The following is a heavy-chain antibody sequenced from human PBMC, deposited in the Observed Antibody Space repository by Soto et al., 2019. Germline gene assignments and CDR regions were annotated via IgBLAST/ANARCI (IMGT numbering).Heavy chain of an antibody. CDR1: GGSISSYY. V-gene: IGHV4-59*01. CDR2: IYYSGST. D-gene: IGHD3-3*01. Sequence: PSETLSLTCTVSGGSISSYYWSWIRPPPGKGLEWIGYIYYSGSTNYSPSLKSRVTISVDTSKNQFSLKLSSVTAADTAVYYYARDGRTYYDFWSGYYGGYHYYGMDVWGQGTTVTVSS. J-gene: IGHJ6*02. CDR3: ARDGRTYYDFWSGYYGGYHYYGMDV.